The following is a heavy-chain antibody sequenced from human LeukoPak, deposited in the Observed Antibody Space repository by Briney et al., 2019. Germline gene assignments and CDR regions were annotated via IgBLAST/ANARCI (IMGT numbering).Heavy chain of an antibody. CDR3: ARTGSSSLYYYGMDV. Sequence: SETLSLTCTVSGGSISSYYWSWIRQPAGKGLEWIGRIYTSGSTNYNPSLKSRVTKSVDTSKNQFSLKLSSVTAAGTAVYYCARTGSSSLYYYGMDVWGQGTTVTVSS. D-gene: IGHD6-6*01. CDR1: GGSISSYY. V-gene: IGHV4-4*07. CDR2: IYTSGST. J-gene: IGHJ6*02.